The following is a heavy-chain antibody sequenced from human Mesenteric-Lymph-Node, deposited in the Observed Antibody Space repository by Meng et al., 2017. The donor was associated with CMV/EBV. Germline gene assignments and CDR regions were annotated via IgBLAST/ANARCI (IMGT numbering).Heavy chain of an antibody. Sequence: CMASGYTSTGYYIHGVQQAPGGGLEWMGLVDPEDGETIYAEKSQGRVTISADTSTDTIYMELSSLRSEDTAVYFCALGLYTTSWFFDLWGRGTLVTVSS. CDR2: VDPEDGET. CDR1: GYTSTGYY. J-gene: IGHJ2*01. D-gene: IGHD1-14*01. V-gene: IGHV1-69-2*01. CDR3: ALGLYTTSWFFDL.